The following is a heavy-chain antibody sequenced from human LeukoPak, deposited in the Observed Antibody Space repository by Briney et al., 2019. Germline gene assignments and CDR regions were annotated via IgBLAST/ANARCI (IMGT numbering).Heavy chain of an antibody. CDR3: ARGLAMRCSSTSCYTDY. J-gene: IGHJ4*02. D-gene: IGHD2-2*02. CDR1: GFTFSNYG. Sequence: GGSLRLSCAASGFTFSNYGMHWVRQAPGKGLEWVAFIRYDGSNKYYADSVKGRFTISRDNSKNTLYLQMNSLRAEDTAVYYCARGLAMRCSSTSCYTDYWGQGTLVTVSS. CDR2: IRYDGSNK. V-gene: IGHV3-30*02.